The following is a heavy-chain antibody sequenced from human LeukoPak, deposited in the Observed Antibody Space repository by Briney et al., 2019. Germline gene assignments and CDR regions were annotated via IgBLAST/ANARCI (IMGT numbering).Heavy chain of an antibody. Sequence: KSGGSLRLSCAASRFTFSSYSMNWVRQAPGKGLEWVSYISSSGSTIYYADSVKGRFTISRDNAKNSLYLQMNSLRAEDTAVYYCAELGITMIGGVWGKGTTVTISS. J-gene: IGHJ6*04. V-gene: IGHV3-48*04. CDR1: RFTFSSYS. CDR2: ISSSGSTI. D-gene: IGHD3-10*02. CDR3: AELGITMIGGV.